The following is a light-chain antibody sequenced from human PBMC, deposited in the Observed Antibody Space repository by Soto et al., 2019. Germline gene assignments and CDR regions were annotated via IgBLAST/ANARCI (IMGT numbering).Light chain of an antibody. V-gene: IGKV1-5*03. J-gene: IGKJ4*01. Sequence: DIQMTQSPSTLSASVGDRVIITCRASQNVSGWLAWYRQKPGKAPELLIYSASSLETGVPSRFSGSGSGTEFTLTVSSLQREDFATYYCQQYERYPLTFGGGTKVEIK. CDR2: SAS. CDR3: QQYERYPLT. CDR1: QNVSGW.